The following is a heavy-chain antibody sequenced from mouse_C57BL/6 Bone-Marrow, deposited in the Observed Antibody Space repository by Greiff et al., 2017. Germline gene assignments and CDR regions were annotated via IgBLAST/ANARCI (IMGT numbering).Heavy chain of an antibody. J-gene: IGHJ4*01. CDR1: GYTFTSYW. Sequence: QVQLQQPGAELVRPGSSVKLSCTASGYTFTSYWMDWVKQRPGQGLEWIGNIYPSDSETHYNQKFKDKATLTVDKSSSTAYMQLSSLTSEDSAVYYWARKGWLPYAMDYWGQGTSVTVAS. CDR2: IYPSDSET. D-gene: IGHD2-3*01. V-gene: IGHV1-61*01. CDR3: ARKGWLPYAMDY.